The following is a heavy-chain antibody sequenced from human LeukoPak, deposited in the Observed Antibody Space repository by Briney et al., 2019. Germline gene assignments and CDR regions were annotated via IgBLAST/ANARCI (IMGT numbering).Heavy chain of an antibody. CDR2: IYSGGST. CDR3: ARVIGSGSYHFDY. D-gene: IGHD3-10*01. V-gene: IGHV3-53*01. Sequence: GGSLRLSCAASGFTVSSDYMSWVRQAPGKGLEWVSVIYSGGSTYYADSVKGRFTISRDNSKNTLYLQMNSLRVEDTAVYYCARVIGSGSYHFDYWGQGTLVTVSS. CDR1: GFTVSSDY. J-gene: IGHJ4*02.